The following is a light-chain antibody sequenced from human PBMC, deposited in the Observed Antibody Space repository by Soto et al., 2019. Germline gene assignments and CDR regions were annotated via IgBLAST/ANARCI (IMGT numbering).Light chain of an antibody. Sequence: EFVLTQSPATLSLSPGERATLSCRASQSVSSSLAWYQQKRGQAPRLLIYDASNMATGIPARFSGSGSGTDFTLTISSLEPEDFAVYYCQHRGDWHFGGGTKVEMK. CDR1: QSVSSS. CDR3: QHRGDWH. J-gene: IGKJ4*01. V-gene: IGKV3-11*01. CDR2: DAS.